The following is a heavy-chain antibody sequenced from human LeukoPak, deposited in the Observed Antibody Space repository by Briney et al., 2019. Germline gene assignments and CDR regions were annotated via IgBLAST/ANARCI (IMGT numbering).Heavy chain of an antibody. V-gene: IGHV4-4*07. CDR3: ARFSSIAAAFDY. CDR2: IYTSGST. J-gene: IGHJ4*02. CDR1: GGSISIYY. D-gene: IGHD6-13*01. Sequence: SETLSPTCTVSGGSISIYYWSWIRQPAGKGLEWIGRIYTSGSTNYNPSLKSRVTMSVDTSKNQFSLKLSSVTAADTAVYYCARFSSIAAAFDYWGQGTLVTVSS.